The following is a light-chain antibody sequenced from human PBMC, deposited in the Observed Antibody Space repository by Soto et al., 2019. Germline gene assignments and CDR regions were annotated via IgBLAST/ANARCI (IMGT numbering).Light chain of an antibody. Sequence: EIRMTQSPAILSVSPGESATLSCRASQSVSSHVVWYQQKPGQAPRLLISDSSTTGFPARFSGSGSGTEFTLTISSLQSDDSAIYYCQQFGDRPSFGLGTKLEI. CDR1: QSVSSH. V-gene: IGKV3-15*01. J-gene: IGKJ1*01. CDR2: DSS. CDR3: QQFGDRPS.